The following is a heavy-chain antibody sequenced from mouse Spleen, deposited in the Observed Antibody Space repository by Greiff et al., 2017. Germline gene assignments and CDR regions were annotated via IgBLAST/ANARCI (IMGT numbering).Heavy chain of an antibody. CDR1: GYTFTSYW. Sequence: QVQLKQPGAELVKPGASVKLSCKASGYTFTSYWMQWVKQRPGQGLEWIGEIDPSDSYTNYNQKFKGKATLTVDTSSSTAYMQLSSLTSEDSAVYYCARGLPSYYFDYWGQGTTLTVSS. V-gene: IGHV1-50*01. CDR3: ARGLPSYYFDY. CDR2: IDPSDSYT. D-gene: IGHD2-2*01. J-gene: IGHJ2*01.